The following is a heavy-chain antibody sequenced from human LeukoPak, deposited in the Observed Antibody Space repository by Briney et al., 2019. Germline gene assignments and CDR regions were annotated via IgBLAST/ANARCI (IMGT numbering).Heavy chain of an antibody. CDR2: INPSGVST. V-gene: IGHV1-46*02. Sequence: ASVKVSCKASGYIFNSYYMHWVRQAPGQGLEGMGIINPSGVSTSYAKKFQGRVNMTRDMSTSTVYMQLSSLRSDDTAVYYCARGGISGSYLPMDYDWGQGTLVTVSS. CDR1: GYIFNSYY. CDR3: ARGGISGSYLPMDYD. D-gene: IGHD1-26*01. J-gene: IGHJ4*02.